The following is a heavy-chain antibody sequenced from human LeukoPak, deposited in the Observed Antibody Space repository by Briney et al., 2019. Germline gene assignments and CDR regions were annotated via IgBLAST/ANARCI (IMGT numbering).Heavy chain of an antibody. V-gene: IGHV4-34*01. CDR3: ARGSQYCYDSSGYYSHDY. J-gene: IGHJ4*02. CDR1: GGSFSGYY. D-gene: IGHD3-22*01. CDR2: INHSGST. Sequence: PSETLSLTCAVYGGSFSGYYWSWIRQPPGKGLEWIGEINHSGSTNYNPSLKSRVTISVDTSKNQFSLKLSSVTAADTAVYYCARGSQYCYDSSGYYSHDYWGQGTLVTVSS.